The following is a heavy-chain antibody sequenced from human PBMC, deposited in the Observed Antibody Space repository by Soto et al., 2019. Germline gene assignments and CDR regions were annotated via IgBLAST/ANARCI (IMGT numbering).Heavy chain of an antibody. J-gene: IGHJ5*02. D-gene: IGHD3-16*01. Sequence: QVQLVQSGAEVKRPGASVKVSCKASGDTFSNFDFNWVRQATGQGPEWMGWMYPNNGQTAYARTFQGRVTMTWNSSTSTAYMELSSLTSEDPAVYYCAIMIRGLIHWLDPWGQGTLVTVSS. CDR1: GDTFSNFD. CDR3: AIMIRGLIHWLDP. V-gene: IGHV1-8*01. CDR2: MYPNNGQT.